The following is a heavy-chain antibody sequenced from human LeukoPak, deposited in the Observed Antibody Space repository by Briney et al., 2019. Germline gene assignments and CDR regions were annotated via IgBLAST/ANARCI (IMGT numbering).Heavy chain of an antibody. V-gene: IGHV3-23*01. D-gene: IGHD3-10*01. CDR1: GFTFSSYA. CDR3: AKDYYGSGTYYVDY. J-gene: IGHJ4*02. Sequence: GGSLRLSCAASGFTFSSYAMSWVRQAPGKGLEWVSGISGGGDSTYHADSVRGRFTISRDNSKNTLYLQMNSLRAEDTAVYYCAKDYYGSGTYYVDYWGQGTLVTVSS. CDR2: ISGGGDST.